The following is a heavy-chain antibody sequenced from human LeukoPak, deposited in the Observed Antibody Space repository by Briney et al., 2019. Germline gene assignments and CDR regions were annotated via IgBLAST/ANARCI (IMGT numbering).Heavy chain of an antibody. D-gene: IGHD3-10*01. V-gene: IGHV3-74*01. CDR1: GFTFSGAW. J-gene: IGHJ1*01. CDR2: INKDGTTT. CDR3: ARVSGPGMNEYFHL. Sequence: GGSLRLSCAASGFTFSGAWLHWVRQAPAKWLGWVSRINKDGTTTKYADSVKRRFTISRDNAENTLYLQMNSLRAEDTAVYYCARVSGPGMNEYFHLWGQGTLVTVSS.